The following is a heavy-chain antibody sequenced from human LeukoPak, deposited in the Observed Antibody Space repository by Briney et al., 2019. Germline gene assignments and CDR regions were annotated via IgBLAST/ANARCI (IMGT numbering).Heavy chain of an antibody. V-gene: IGHV4-34*01. CDR2: INHSDST. J-gene: IGHJ5*02. CDR1: GWSFSGYY. Sequence: SETLSLTCAVYGWSFSGYYWSWIRQPPGKGLEWIGEINHSDSTYSNPSLKSRVTTTDDTTNNQYSLKVSSVTADATAVYYCTRGGTGIRFNRNCFDPWGQGTLVTVSS. CDR3: TRGGTGIRFNRNCFDP. D-gene: IGHD1-14*01.